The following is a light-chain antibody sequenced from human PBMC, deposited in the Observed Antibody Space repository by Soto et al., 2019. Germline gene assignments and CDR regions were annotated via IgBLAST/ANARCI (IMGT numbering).Light chain of an antibody. CDR1: SSDVGGYNY. Sequence: QSALTQPRSVSGSPGQSVTISCTGTSSDVGGYNYVSWYQQHPGKAPKLMIYDVSKRPSGVPDRFSGSESGNTASLTISGLQAEDEADYYCCSFGGWTKLTVL. CDR3: CS. CDR2: DVS. J-gene: IGLJ2*01. V-gene: IGLV2-11*01.